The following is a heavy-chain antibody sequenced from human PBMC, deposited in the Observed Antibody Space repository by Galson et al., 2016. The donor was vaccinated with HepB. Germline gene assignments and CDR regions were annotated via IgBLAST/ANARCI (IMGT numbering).Heavy chain of an antibody. Sequence: PALVKPTQTLTLTCTFSGFSLSTDGVGVGWIRQPPGKALEWLAVIHWDDDKRYSPSLKSRITITKDTSKNQVVLTMTNVDPVDTATYYCAHVDFSIYNCFDPWGQGTLVTVSS. CDR1: GFSLSTDGVG. CDR2: IHWDDDK. V-gene: IGHV2-5*02. D-gene: IGHD4-11*01. CDR3: AHVDFSIYNCFDP. J-gene: IGHJ5*02.